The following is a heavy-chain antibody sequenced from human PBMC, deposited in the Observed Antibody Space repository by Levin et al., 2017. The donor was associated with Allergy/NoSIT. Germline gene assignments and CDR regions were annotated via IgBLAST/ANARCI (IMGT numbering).Heavy chain of an antibody. J-gene: IGHJ6*02. V-gene: IGHV1-69*06. D-gene: IGHD4-17*01. CDR1: GGTFSSYA. CDR3: ARGTTVTKYTIHYYYYGMDG. CDR2: IIPIFGTA. Sequence: PGESLKISCKASGGTFSSYAISWVRQAPGQGLEWMGGIIPIFGTANYAQKFQGRVTITADKSTSTAYMELSSLRSEDTAVYYCARGTTVTKYTIHYYYYGMDGWGQGTTVTVSS.